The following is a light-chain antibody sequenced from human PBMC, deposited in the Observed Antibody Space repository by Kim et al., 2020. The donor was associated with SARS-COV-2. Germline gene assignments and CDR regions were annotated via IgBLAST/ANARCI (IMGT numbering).Light chain of an antibody. CDR3: NSRDSNDNVV. CDR2: GKN. J-gene: IGLJ2*01. V-gene: IGLV3-19*01. Sequence: VALGQTVRITCQGDSLRSYYATGYQKKPGQAPILVIYGKNNRPSGIPDRFSGSSSGNTASLTITGTQAGDEADYYCNSRDSNDNVVFGGGTQLTVL. CDR1: SLRSYY.